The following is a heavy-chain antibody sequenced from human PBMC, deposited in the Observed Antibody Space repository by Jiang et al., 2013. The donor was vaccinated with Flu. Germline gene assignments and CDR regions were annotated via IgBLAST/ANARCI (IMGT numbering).Heavy chain of an antibody. CDR1: GFSLSTSGVG. CDR2: IYWDDDK. D-gene: IGHD3-10*01. CDR3: AHKVAAGFGELFFDY. Sequence: KPTQTLTLTCTFSGFSLSTSGVGVGWIRQPPGKALEWLALIYWDDDKRYSPSLKSRLTITKDTSKNQVVLTMTNMDPVDTATYYCAHKVAAGFGELFFDYWGQGTLVTVSS. J-gene: IGHJ4*02. V-gene: IGHV2-5*02.